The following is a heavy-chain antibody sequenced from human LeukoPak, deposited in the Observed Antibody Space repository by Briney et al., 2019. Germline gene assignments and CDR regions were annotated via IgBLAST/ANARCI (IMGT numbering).Heavy chain of an antibody. D-gene: IGHD6-19*01. V-gene: IGHV3-30*02. Sequence: PGGSLRLSCAASGFTFSSYGMHWVRQAPGKGLEWVAFIRYDGSNKYYADSAKGRFTISRDNSKNTLYLQMNSLRAEDTAVYYWANRKGIAVAGRAYYSYYMDVWGKGTTVTVS. CDR3: ANRKGIAVAGRAYYSYYMDV. J-gene: IGHJ6*03. CDR2: IRYDGSNK. CDR1: GFTFSSYG.